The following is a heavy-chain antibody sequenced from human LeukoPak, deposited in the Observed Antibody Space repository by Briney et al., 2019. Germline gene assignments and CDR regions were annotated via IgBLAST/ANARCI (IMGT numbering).Heavy chain of an antibody. J-gene: IGHJ6*03. V-gene: IGHV3-23*01. D-gene: IGHD1-20*01. Sequence: GGSLRLSCAASGLTFSSYAMSWVRQAPGKGLEWVSAISGSGGSTYYADSVKGRFTISRDNSKNTLYLQMNSLRAEDTAVYYCAKDPGNWYYYYMDVWGKGTTVTVSS. CDR2: ISGSGGST. CDR3: AKDPGNWYYYYMDV. CDR1: GLTFSSYA.